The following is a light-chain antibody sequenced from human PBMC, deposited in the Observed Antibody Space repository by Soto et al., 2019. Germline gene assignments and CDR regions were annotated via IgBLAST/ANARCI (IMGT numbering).Light chain of an antibody. CDR2: DVS. J-gene: IGKJ4*01. CDR1: QSVSSY. V-gene: IGKV3-11*01. CDR3: QHSVTGVF. Sequence: IVLTQSPDTLSLSLGERATLSCRASQSVSSYLGWYQQKCCQAPRLLMADVSKRATGIPARFSGSGAGTDFTPTISSLEHEGAAVYYWQHSVTGVFFGGGTKVEIK.